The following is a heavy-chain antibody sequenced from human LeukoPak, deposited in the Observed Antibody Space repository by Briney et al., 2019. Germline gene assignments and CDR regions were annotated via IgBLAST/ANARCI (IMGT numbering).Heavy chain of an antibody. Sequence: NPSETLSLTCTVSGGSISSGSYYWSWIRQHPGKGLEWIGYIYYSGSTYYNPSLKSRVTISVDTSKNQFSLKLSSVTAADTAVYYCARDTADCGGDCYSDGYYFDYWGQGTLVTVSS. CDR1: GGSISSGSYY. CDR2: IYYSGST. CDR3: ARDTADCGGDCYSDGYYFDY. V-gene: IGHV4-31*03. J-gene: IGHJ4*02. D-gene: IGHD2-21*02.